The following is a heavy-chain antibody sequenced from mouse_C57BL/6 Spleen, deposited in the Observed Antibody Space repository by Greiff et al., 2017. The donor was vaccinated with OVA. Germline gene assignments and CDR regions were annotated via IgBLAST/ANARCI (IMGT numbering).Heavy chain of an antibody. CDR1: GFTFSDYY. Sequence: EVRLQESGGGLVQPGGSLKLSCAASGFTFSDYYMYWVRQTPEKRLEWVAYISNGGGSTYYPDTVKGRFTISRDNAKNTLYLQMSRLKSEDTAMYYCARQDGGYFDYWGQGTTLTVSS. V-gene: IGHV5-12*01. D-gene: IGHD1-1*01. J-gene: IGHJ2*01. CDR3: ARQDGGYFDY. CDR2: ISNGGGST.